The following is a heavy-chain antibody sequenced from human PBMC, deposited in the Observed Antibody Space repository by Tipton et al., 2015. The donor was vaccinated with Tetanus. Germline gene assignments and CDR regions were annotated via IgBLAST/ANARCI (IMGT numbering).Heavy chain of an antibody. Sequence: TLSLTCAVYGGSFSGHYWSWIRQPPGEGLEWIASVYYDGSAYTNPSLKSRIAISIDTSGSQFSLKVHSVTAADTAFYYCTRHVVVAVPRWFDPWGQGTLVTVSS. J-gene: IGHJ5*02. V-gene: IGHV4-34*01. D-gene: IGHD2-15*01. CDR1: GGSFSGHY. CDR2: VYYDGSA. CDR3: TRHVVVAVPRWFDP.